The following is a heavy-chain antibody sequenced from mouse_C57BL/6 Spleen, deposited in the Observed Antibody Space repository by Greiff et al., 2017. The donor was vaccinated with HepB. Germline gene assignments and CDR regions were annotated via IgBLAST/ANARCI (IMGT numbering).Heavy chain of an antibody. J-gene: IGHJ2*01. CDR1: GYTFTSYW. D-gene: IGHD1-1*01. CDR2: INPSNGGT. Sequence: VQLQQPGTELVKPGASVKLSCKASGYTFTSYWMHWVKQRPGQGLEWIGNINPSNGGTNYNEKFKSKATLTVDKSSSTAYMQLSSLTSEDSAVYYCARYSLHYYGSSYYFDYWGQGTTLTVSS. CDR3: ARYSLHYYGSSYYFDY. V-gene: IGHV1-53*01.